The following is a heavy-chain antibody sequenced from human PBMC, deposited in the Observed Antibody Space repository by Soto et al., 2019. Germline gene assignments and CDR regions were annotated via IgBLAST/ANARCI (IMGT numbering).Heavy chain of an antibody. CDR1: GFTFSSYW. CDR3: AIFYDFLTGPPPDVLDI. CDR2: INSDGSST. J-gene: IGHJ3*02. Sequence: GGSLRLSCAASGFTFSSYWMHWVRQAPGKGLVWVSRINSDGSSTSYADSVKGRFTISRDNAKNTLYLQMNSLRAEDTAVYYCAIFYDFLTGPPPDVLDIGGQGTMVPVSS. V-gene: IGHV3-74*01. D-gene: IGHD3-9*01.